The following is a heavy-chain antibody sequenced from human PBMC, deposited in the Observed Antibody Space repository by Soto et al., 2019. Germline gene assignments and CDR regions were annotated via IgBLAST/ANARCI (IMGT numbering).Heavy chain of an antibody. Sequence: QVHLVESGGGVVQPGRSLRLSCAASGFTFSGYGVHWVRQAPGKGLDWVALISHDGANKNYADSVKGRFTISRDNSKNTLYLQMNRPRAEDTAIYYCARDSSSSPQWYFDLWGRGTLVTVS. CDR2: ISHDGANK. V-gene: IGHV3-30-3*01. J-gene: IGHJ2*01. D-gene: IGHD6-6*01. CDR3: ARDSSSSPQWYFDL. CDR1: GFTFSGYG.